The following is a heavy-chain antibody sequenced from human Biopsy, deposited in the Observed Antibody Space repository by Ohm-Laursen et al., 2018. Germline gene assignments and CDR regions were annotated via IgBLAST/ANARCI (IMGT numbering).Heavy chain of an antibody. Sequence: SDTLSFTCTVSGGSISNNNYYWGWIRQPPGKGLEWIGSIFYRGSTHYKPSLKSRVNISVDTSKNQFSLKLNFVTAADTAVYYCARDYDTSGYYYVSWGQGTLVTVSS. CDR3: ARDYDTSGYYYVS. CDR2: IFYRGST. CDR1: GGSISNNNYY. V-gene: IGHV4-39*01. J-gene: IGHJ5*02. D-gene: IGHD3-22*01.